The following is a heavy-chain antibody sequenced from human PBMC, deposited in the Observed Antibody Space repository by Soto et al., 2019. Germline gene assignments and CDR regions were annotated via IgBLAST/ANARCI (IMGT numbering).Heavy chain of an antibody. V-gene: IGHV5-51*01. CDR2: IYPGDSDT. CDR3: ARQKQNYYGSGSYYYYYYGMDV. CDR1: GYSFTSYW. Sequence: PGESLKISCKGSGYSFTSYWIGWVRQMPGKGLEWMGIIYPGDSDTRYSPSFQGQVTISADKSISTAYLQWSSLKASDTAMYYCARQKQNYYGSGSYYYYYYGMDVWGQGTTVTVSS. J-gene: IGHJ6*02. D-gene: IGHD3-10*01.